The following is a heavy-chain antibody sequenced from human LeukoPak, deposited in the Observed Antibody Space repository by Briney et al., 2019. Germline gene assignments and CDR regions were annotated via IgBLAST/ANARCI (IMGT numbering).Heavy chain of an antibody. V-gene: IGHV4-34*01. CDR1: GGSFAGFH. J-gene: IGHJ5*02. CDR3: ARGLRQYIAAAGS. D-gene: IGHD6-13*01. Sequence: SETLSLPCAVYGGSFAGFHMTWFRQPPGQGLEGLGEVHHNENNYYNPSLRSRVPMSLDTSKNQFSLNLRSVTAADTAVYFCARGLRQYIAAAGSWGQGTLVTVSS. CDR2: VHHNENN.